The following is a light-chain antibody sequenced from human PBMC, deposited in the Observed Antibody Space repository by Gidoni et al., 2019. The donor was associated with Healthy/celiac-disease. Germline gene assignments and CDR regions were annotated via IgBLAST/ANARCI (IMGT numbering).Light chain of an antibody. CDR2: GAS. Sequence: ELVLTQSPGTLSLSPGERDTLSCRASQSVSSSYLGWYQQKPGQAPRLLIYGASGRATGIPDRFSGSWSGTFFTLTISRLQPEDFALYYCQQYGSSFTFGPGTKLDIK. CDR1: QSVSSSY. CDR3: QQYGSSFT. J-gene: IGKJ3*01. V-gene: IGKV3-20*01.